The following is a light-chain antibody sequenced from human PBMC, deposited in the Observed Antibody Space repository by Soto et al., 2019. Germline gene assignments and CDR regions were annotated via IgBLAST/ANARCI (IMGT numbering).Light chain of an antibody. Sequence: DIQMTQSPSTLSGSVGDRVTITCRASQTISSWLAWYQQKPGKAPKLLIYKASTLKSGVPSRFSGSGTGTDFTLTISRLAPENFAVYYWPQYGSSGTFGQGTKVDIK. CDR3: PQYGSSGT. CDR1: QTISSW. CDR2: KAS. J-gene: IGKJ1*01. V-gene: IGKV1-5*03.